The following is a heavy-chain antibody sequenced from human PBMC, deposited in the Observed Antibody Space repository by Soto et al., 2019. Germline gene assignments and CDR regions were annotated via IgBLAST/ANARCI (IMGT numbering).Heavy chain of an antibody. Sequence: PPDTLSLTSAAYGASVSGYYCTWIRKPPGTGLEWIGEINHSGSTSYNPSLKSRVTISVDTSKNQFSLKLTSVTAEDTAVYYCSTTQAGTNTFGIWGQGTMVTVSS. CDR3: STTQAGTNTFGI. D-gene: IGHD1-7*01. CDR2: INHSGST. V-gene: IGHV4-34*03. J-gene: IGHJ3*02. CDR1: GASVSGYY.